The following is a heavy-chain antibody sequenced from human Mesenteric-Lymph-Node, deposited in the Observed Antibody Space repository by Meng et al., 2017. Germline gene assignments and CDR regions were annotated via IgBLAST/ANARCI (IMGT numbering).Heavy chain of an antibody. CDR1: GGTFSSYA. J-gene: IGHJ4*02. D-gene: IGHD6-19*01. CDR2: MNPNSGNT. V-gene: IGHV1-8*02. CDR3: ARDGSAVDY. Sequence: QVQLVQSGAEVKKPGASVKVSCKASGGTFSSYAISWVRQAPGQGLEWMGWMNPNSGNTGYAQKFQGRVTMTRNTSISTAYMELSSLRSEDTAVYYCARDGSAVDYWGQGTLVTVSS.